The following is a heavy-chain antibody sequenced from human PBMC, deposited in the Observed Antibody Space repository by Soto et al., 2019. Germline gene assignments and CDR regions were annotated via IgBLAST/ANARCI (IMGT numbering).Heavy chain of an antibody. J-gene: IGHJ4*02. V-gene: IGHV3-23*01. CDR2: ISAGGGST. Sequence: EVQLLESGGGLVQPGGSLRLSCAASGFSFSSYAMSWVRQAPGKGLEWVSTISAGGGSTYYADSVKGRFTISRDNSKNTQYLQMNNLRVEDTAVYYCARDGEGYWGQGTLVTVSS. CDR3: ARDGEGY. CDR1: GFSFSSYA. D-gene: IGHD2-21*01.